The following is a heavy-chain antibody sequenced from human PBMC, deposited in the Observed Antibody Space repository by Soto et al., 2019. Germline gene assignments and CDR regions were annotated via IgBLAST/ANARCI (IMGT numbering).Heavy chain of an antibody. V-gene: IGHV1-46*01. CDR2: INPSGGST. CDR3: ARPQGVYYYYYGMDV. J-gene: IGHJ6*02. CDR1: GYTFTSYY. Sequence: ASVKVSCKASGYTFTSYYMHWVRQAPGQGLEWMGIINPSGGSTSYAQKFQGRVTMTRDTPTSTVYMELSSLRSEDTAVYYCARPQGVYYYYYGMDVWGQGTTVTVSS.